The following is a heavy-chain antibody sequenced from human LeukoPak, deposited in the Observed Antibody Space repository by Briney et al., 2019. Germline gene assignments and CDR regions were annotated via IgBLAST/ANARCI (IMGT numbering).Heavy chain of an antibody. CDR2: IYHSRSA. D-gene: IGHD2-21*02. J-gene: IGHJ5*02. CDR1: GGPISTSTDY. CDR3: ARHAVVTALETYNWLDP. Sequence: SEPLSLTCTIWGGPISTSTDYWGWVRRPPGKGLEWIGSIYHSRSANYNPSLTSRTTLSADTSKHKFSLNLSSATAADTAVYYCARHAVVTALETYNWLDPWGQGTLVTVS. V-gene: IGHV4-39*01.